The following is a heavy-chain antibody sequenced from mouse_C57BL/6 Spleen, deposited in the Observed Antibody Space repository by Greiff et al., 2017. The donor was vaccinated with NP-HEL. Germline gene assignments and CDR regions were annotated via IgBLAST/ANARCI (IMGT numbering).Heavy chain of an antibody. V-gene: IGHV1-42*01. J-gene: IGHJ3*01. CDR2: INPSTGGT. CDR1: GYSFTGYY. D-gene: IGHD1-2*01. CDR3: ASPFPSDHYGGFAY. Sequence: EVQLQQSGPELVKPGASVKISCKASGYSFTGYYMNWVKQSPEKSLEWIGEINPSTGGTTYNQKFKAKATLTVDKSSSTAYMQLKSLTSEDSAVYYCASPFPSDHYGGFAYWGQGTLVTVSA.